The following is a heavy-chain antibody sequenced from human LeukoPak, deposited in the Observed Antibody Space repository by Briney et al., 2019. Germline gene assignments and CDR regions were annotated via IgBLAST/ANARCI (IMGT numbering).Heavy chain of an antibody. J-gene: IGHJ4*02. CDR2: IIPIFGTA. CDR1: GGTFSSYA. Sequence: SVKVSCKASGGTFSSYAISWVRQAPGQGLEWMGGIIPIFGTANYAQKFQGRVTITTDESTSTAYMELSSLRSEDTAVYYCARAFSIRLPGGQPFDYWGQGTLVTVSS. D-gene: IGHD1-14*01. CDR3: ARAFSIRLPGGQPFDY. V-gene: IGHV1-69*05.